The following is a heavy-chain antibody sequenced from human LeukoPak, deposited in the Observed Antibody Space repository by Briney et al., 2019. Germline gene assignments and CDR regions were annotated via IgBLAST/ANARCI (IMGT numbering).Heavy chain of an antibody. D-gene: IGHD2-21*02. V-gene: IGHV4-59*01. CDR2: IYYSGST. CDR3: ARRSGGDYEDY. CDR1: GGSFSGYY. J-gene: IGHJ4*02. Sequence: SETLSLTCAVYGGSFSGYYWSWIRQPPGKGLEWIGYIYYSGSTNYNPSLKSRVTISVDTSKNQFSLKLSSVTAADTAVYYCARRSGGDYEDYWGQGTLVTVSS.